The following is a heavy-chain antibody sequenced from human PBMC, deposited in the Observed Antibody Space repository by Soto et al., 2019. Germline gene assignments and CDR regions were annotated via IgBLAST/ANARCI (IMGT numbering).Heavy chain of an antibody. Sequence: ASVKVSCKASGYTFTSYGISWVRQAPGQGLEWMGWISAYNGNTNYAQKLQGRVTMTTDTSTSTAYMELRSLRSDDTAVYYCATKVELRRWFDPWGQGTLVTVSS. CDR2: ISAYNGNT. D-gene: IGHD1-7*01. V-gene: IGHV1-18*01. CDR3: ATKVELRRWFDP. J-gene: IGHJ5*02. CDR1: GYTFTSYG.